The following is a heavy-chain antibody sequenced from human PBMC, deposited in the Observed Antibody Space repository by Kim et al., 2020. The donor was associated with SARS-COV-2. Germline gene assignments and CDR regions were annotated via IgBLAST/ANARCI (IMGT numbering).Heavy chain of an antibody. CDR1: GYTFTGYY. CDR2: INPNSGGT. V-gene: IGHV1-2*02. Sequence: ASVKVSCKASGYTFTGYYMHWVRQAPGQGLEWMGWINPNSGGTNYAQKFQGRVTMTRDTSISTAYMELSRLRSDDTAVYYCASNLELRPVHSATRGYYYYGMDVWGQGTTVTVSS. D-gene: IGHD1-7*01. J-gene: IGHJ6*02. CDR3: ASNLELRPVHSATRGYYYYGMDV.